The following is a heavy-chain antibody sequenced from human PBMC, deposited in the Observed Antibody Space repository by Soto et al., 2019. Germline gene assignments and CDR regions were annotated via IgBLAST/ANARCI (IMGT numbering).Heavy chain of an antibody. Sequence: SVKVSCKASGGTFSSYAISWVRQAPGQGLEWMGGIIPIFGTANYAQKFQGRVTITADESTSTAYMELSSLRSEDTAVYYCARGIHGYCSGGSCYILYYYYGMDVWGQGTTVTVSS. CDR3: ARGIHGYCSGGSCYILYYYYGMDV. D-gene: IGHD2-15*01. V-gene: IGHV1-69*13. CDR2: IIPIFGTA. J-gene: IGHJ6*02. CDR1: GGTFSSYA.